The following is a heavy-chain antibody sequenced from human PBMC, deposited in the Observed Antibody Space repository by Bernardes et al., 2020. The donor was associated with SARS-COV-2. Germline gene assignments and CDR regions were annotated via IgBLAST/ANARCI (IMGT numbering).Heavy chain of an antibody. CDR2: FDPEDGET. CDR3: ATVGGGRGYYYYYGMDV. Sequence: ASVKVSCKVSGYTLTELSMHWVRQAPGKGLEWMGGFDPEDGETIYAQKFQGRVTMTEDTSTDTAYMELSSLRSEDTAVYYCATVGGGRGYYYYYGMDVWGQGTTVTVSS. V-gene: IGHV1-24*01. CDR1: GYTLTELS. D-gene: IGHD3-10*01. J-gene: IGHJ6*02.